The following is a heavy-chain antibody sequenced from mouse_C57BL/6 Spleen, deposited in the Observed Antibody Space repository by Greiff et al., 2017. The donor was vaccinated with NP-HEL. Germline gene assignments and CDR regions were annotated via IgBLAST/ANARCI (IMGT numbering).Heavy chain of an antibody. Sequence: QVHVKQSGAELARPGASVKLSCKASGYTFTSYGISWVKQRTGQGLEWIGEIYPRSGNTYYNEKFKGKATLTADKSSSTAYMELRSLTSEDSAVYFCARDLLDYFDYWGQGTTLTVSS. CDR1: GYTFTSYG. CDR3: ARDLLDYFDY. V-gene: IGHV1-81*01. D-gene: IGHD2-10*01. J-gene: IGHJ2*01. CDR2: IYPRSGNT.